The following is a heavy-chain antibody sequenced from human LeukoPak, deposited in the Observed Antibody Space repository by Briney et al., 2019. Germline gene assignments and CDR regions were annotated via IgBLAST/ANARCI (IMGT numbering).Heavy chain of an antibody. J-gene: IGHJ4*02. CDR2: IHTSGST. D-gene: IGHD3-22*01. V-gene: IGHV4-61*02. CDR3: ARDFYYYDTSGYYPPFEY. CDR1: GGSISGGNYY. Sequence: SETLSLTCTVSGGSISGGNYYWSWIRQPAGKGLEWIGRIHTSGSTKYNPSLKSRVTLSVDNSKNQFSLKLSSVTAADTAVYYCARDFYYYDTSGYYPPFEYWGQGTLVTVSS.